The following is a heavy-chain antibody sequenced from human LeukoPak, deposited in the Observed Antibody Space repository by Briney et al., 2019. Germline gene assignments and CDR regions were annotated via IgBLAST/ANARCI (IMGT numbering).Heavy chain of an antibody. CDR3: ARSRTIFGVTYYFDY. Sequence: SETLSLTCTVSGGSISSYYWSWIRQPPGKGLEWIGYIYYSGSTNYNPSLKSRVTISVDTSKNQFSLKLSSVTAADTAVYYCARSRTIFGVTYYFDYWGQGTLVTVSS. CDR2: IYYSGST. J-gene: IGHJ4*02. CDR1: GGSISSYY. V-gene: IGHV4-59*12. D-gene: IGHD3-3*01.